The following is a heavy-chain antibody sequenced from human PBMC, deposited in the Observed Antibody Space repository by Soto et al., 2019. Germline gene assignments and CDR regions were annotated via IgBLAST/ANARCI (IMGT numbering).Heavy chain of an antibody. Sequence: QVQLVQSAAEVKKPGSSVRVSCKTSGGTFNSYTFSWLRQAPGQGLEWMGRVIPALDTSTYSRKFQGRITTTADKIINTVYLELSSLTSEDASLYFCAAQSCSSTTGFHPGPYWGQGTLVAVSS. V-gene: IGHV1-69*08. CDR3: AAQSCSSTTGFHPGPY. D-gene: IGHD1-26*01. CDR1: GGTFNSYT. CDR2: VIPALDTS. J-gene: IGHJ4*02.